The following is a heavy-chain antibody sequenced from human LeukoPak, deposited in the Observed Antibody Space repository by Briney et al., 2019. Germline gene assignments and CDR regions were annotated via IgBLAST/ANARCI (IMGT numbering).Heavy chain of an antibody. D-gene: IGHD3-10*01. CDR2: ISGSGGST. CDR3: ATLDGSGLTYDAFDI. J-gene: IGHJ3*02. CDR1: GVTFSSYA. Sequence: PGGSLRLSCAASGVTFSSYAMSWVRHPPGKGLEWVSAISGSGGSTYYADSVKGRFTISRDNSKNTLYLQMNSLRAEDTAVYYCATLDGSGLTYDAFDIWGQGTMVTVSS. V-gene: IGHV3-23*01.